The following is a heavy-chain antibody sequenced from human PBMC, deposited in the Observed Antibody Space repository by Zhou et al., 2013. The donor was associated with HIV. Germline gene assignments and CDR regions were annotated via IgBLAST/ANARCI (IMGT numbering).Heavy chain of an antibody. CDR3: ARVGAGWLQFNALDY. D-gene: IGHD5-12*01. V-gene: IGHV1-2*02. J-gene: IGHJ4*02. CDR2: INPNSGGT. Sequence: QVQLVQSGAEVKKPGASVKVSCKASGYTFTGYYMHWVRQAPGQGLEWMGWINPNSGGTNYAQKFQGRVTMTRDTSISTAYMEPSSLRSEDTAVYYCARVGAGWLQFNALDYWGQGTLVTVSS. CDR1: GYTFTGYY.